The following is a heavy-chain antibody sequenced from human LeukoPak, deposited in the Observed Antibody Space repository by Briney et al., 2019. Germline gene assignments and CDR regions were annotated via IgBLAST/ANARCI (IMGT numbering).Heavy chain of an antibody. J-gene: IGHJ4*02. CDR3: VRVRYSGSWFPVPNFDC. Sequence: PGGSLRLSCAASGVTVSGSYMSWVRQAPGKGLEWVSVIYTSGDTYYADSVKGRFTISRDSSKNTLYLQMNTLRTEDTAVYYCVRVRYSGSWFPVPNFDCWGQGTPVTVSS. CDR1: GVTVSGSY. D-gene: IGHD1-26*01. CDR2: IYTSGDT. V-gene: IGHV3-66*01.